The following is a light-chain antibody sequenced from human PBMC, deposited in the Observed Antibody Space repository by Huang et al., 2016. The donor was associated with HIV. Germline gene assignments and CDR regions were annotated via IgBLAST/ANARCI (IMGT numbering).Light chain of an antibody. V-gene: IGKV3-11*01. CDR2: DSA. Sequence: IVLTQSPATLSLSPGERATLSCRASQSVSSYLAWYQQKPGQAPRLLIYDSATRATVIPARFSGSGSGTDFTLTISSLEPEDFAVYYCQQRSNWPPLTFGGGTKVEIK. J-gene: IGKJ4*01. CDR1: QSVSSY. CDR3: QQRSNWPPLT.